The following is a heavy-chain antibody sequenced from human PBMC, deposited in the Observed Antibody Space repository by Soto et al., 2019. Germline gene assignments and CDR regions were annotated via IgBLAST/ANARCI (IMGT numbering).Heavy chain of an antibody. J-gene: IGHJ4*02. CDR2: ISYDGSNK. V-gene: IGHV3-30*18. Sequence: GASVKVSCKASGYTFSSYGMHWVRQAPGKGLEWVAVISYDGSNKYYADSVKGRFTISRDNSKNTLYLQMNSLRAEDTAVYYCAKGSRGYSGYEYWGQGTLVTVSS. CDR3: AKGSRGYSGYEY. D-gene: IGHD5-12*01. CDR1: GYTFSSYG.